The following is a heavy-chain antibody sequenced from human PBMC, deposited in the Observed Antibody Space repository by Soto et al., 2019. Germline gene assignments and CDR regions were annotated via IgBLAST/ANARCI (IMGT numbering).Heavy chain of an antibody. Sequence: LRLSCAASGFTFSSYAMHWVRQAPGKGLEWVAVISYDGSNKYYADSVKGRFTISRDNSKNTLYLQMNSLRAEDTAVYYCARDGDSSSSRPYDYWGQGTLVTVSS. D-gene: IGHD6-6*01. V-gene: IGHV3-30-3*01. J-gene: IGHJ4*02. CDR3: ARDGDSSSSRPYDY. CDR2: ISYDGSNK. CDR1: GFTFSSYA.